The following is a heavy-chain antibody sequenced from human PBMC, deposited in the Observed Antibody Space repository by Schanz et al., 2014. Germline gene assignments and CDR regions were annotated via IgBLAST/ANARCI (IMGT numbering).Heavy chain of an antibody. CDR1: GYTFTSYY. J-gene: IGHJ6*03. V-gene: IGHV1-46*01. CDR2: INPSSGTT. Sequence: QVQLVQSGAEVKKPGASVKVSCEASGYTFTSYYIHWFRQAPGQGLEWMGLINPSSGTTRIAQNFQGRLTVTRDTSTSTVNMELSSLRSEDTAVYYCARAPVTVGPYHYYMDVWGKGTTVTVSS. D-gene: IGHD4-17*01. CDR3: ARAPVTVGPYHYYMDV.